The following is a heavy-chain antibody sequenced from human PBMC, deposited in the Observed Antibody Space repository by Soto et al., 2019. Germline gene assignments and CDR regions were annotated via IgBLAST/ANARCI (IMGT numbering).Heavy chain of an antibody. Sequence: PGGSLRLSCAASGFTFSSYAMSWVRQAPGKGLEWVSAISGSGGSTYYADALRGRFTISRDNAKNSLHLQMNSLRAEDTAVYYCTRDASRDSSARGWFDPWGPGTLVTVSS. J-gene: IGHJ5*02. CDR1: GFTFSSYA. V-gene: IGHV3-23*01. D-gene: IGHD6-13*01. CDR2: ISGSGGST. CDR3: TRDASRDSSARGWFDP.